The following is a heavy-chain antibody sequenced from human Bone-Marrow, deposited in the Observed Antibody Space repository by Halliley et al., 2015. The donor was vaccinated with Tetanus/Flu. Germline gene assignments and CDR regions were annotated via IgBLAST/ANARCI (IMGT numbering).Heavy chain of an antibody. CDR2: DGGTT. Sequence: DGGTTEYAASWKGRFFNSRDDSKSIAYLQMNSLKTEDTGVYYCNRPGWSGVYYSYGMDAWGRGTTVTVSS. V-gene: IGHV3-49*02. CDR3: NRPGWSGVYYSYGMDA. D-gene: IGHD6-19*01. J-gene: IGHJ6*02.